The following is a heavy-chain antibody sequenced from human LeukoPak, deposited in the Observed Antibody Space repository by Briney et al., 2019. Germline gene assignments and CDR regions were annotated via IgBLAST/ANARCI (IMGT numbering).Heavy chain of an antibody. V-gene: IGHV4-39*01. D-gene: IGHD3-10*01. Sequence: SETLSLTCTVSGGSISSSTYYWGWIRQPPGKGLEWIGSIYYSGKTYYNPSLKSRVTVSVDTSKNQFSLKLSSVTAADTAVYYCATRPYGSGSYYNGAYYFDYWGQGTLVTVSS. CDR2: IYYSGKT. CDR1: GGSISSSTYY. CDR3: ATRPYGSGSYYNGAYYFDY. J-gene: IGHJ4*02.